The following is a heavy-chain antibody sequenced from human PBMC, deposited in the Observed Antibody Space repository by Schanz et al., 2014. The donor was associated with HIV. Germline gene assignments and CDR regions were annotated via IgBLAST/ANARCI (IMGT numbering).Heavy chain of an antibody. D-gene: IGHD1-26*01. Sequence: QVQLLQSGTEVKTPGASVKVSCKTSGYGFTNYGVTWVRQAPGQGLEWVGGIIPIFGTSNYAQKFQGRVTITADESTSTAYMELSSLRSEDTAVYYCARGRYSGSYYNYWGQGTLVTVSS. CDR1: GYGFTNYG. V-gene: IGHV1-69*13. CDR3: ARGRYSGSYYNY. J-gene: IGHJ4*02. CDR2: IIPIFGTS.